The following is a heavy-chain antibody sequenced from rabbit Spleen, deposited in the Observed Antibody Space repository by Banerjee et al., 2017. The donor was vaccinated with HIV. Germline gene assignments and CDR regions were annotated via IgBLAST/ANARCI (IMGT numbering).Heavy chain of an antibody. CDR3: ARDLGGSIHL. J-gene: IGHJ4*01. Sequence: QSLEESGGDLVQPGASLTLTCTASGFSFSSNYYMCWVRQAPGKGLELIACIYVGSIGDTYYASWAKGRFAISKTSSTTVTLQMTSLTAADTATYLCARDLGGSIHLWGPGTLVTVS. CDR2: IYVGSIGDT. D-gene: IGHD4-2*01. V-gene: IGHV1S40*01. CDR1: GFSFSSNYY.